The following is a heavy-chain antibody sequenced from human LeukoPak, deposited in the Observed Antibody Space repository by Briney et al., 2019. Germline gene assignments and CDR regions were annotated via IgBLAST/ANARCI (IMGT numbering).Heavy chain of an antibody. CDR1: GFTFSSYS. CDR2: ISSSSSYI. CDR3: AKVDSSGYTAIDY. D-gene: IGHD3-22*01. Sequence: PGGSLRLSCAASGFTFSSYSMNWVRQAPGKGLEWVSSISSSSSYIYYADSVKGRFTISRDNAKNSLYLQMNSLRAEDTAVYYCAKVDSSGYTAIDYWGQGTLVTVSS. J-gene: IGHJ4*02. V-gene: IGHV3-21*01.